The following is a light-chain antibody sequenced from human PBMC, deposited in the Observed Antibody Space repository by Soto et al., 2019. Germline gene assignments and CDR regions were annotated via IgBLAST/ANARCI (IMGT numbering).Light chain of an antibody. CDR1: QSVSSN. Sequence: EIVMTQSPATLSVSPGERATLSCRASQSVSSNLAWYQQKPGQAPRLLIYGASTRATGIPARFSGSGSGTEFTLTISSLQSEDFAVYYCQQYNNWPRGVTFGQGTRLEMK. J-gene: IGKJ5*01. CDR2: GAS. V-gene: IGKV3-15*01. CDR3: QQYNNWPRGVT.